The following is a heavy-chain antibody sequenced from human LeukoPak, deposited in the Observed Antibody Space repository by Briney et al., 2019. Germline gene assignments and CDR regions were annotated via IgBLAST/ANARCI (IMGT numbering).Heavy chain of an antibody. CDR1: GYSISSGYY. V-gene: IGHV4-38-2*02. D-gene: IGHD6-13*01. CDR2: IYHSGST. J-gene: IGHJ4*02. Sequence: SETLSLTCTVSGYSISSGYYWGWIRQPPGKGLEWIGSIYHSGSTYYNPSLKSRVTISVDTSKNQFSLKLSSVTAADTAVYYCARTIQQHVDYWGQGTLVTVSS. CDR3: ARTIQQHVDY.